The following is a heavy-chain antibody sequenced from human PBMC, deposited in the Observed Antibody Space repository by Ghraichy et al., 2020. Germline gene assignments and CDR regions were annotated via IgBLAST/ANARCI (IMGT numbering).Heavy chain of an antibody. J-gene: IGHJ3*02. CDR1: GGSISSDFYY. V-gene: IGHV4-39*01. Sequence: SETLSLTCTVSGGSISSDFYYWGWIRQPPGKGLEWIGSIYYSGSAYYKSSLKSRVTISVDTSKNQFSLKVNSATAADTAVYFCARQSDSGTFPFEAFDIWGPGAVVPVSS. D-gene: IGHD1-26*01. CDR2: IYYSGSA. CDR3: ARQSDSGTFPFEAFDI.